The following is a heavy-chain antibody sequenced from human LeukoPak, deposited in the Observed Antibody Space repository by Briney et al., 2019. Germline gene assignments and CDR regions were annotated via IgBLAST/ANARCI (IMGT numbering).Heavy chain of an antibody. V-gene: IGHV4-34*01. CDR1: GGSFSGYY. CDR3: ARGYPFRLVRGFDY. CDR2: INHSGST. D-gene: IGHD6-6*01. J-gene: IGHJ4*02. Sequence: SETLSLTCAVHGGSFSGYYWSWIRQPPGKGLEWIGEINHSGSTNYNPSLKSRVTISVDTSKNQFSLKLSSVTAADTAVYYCARGYPFRLVRGFDYWGQGTLVTVSS.